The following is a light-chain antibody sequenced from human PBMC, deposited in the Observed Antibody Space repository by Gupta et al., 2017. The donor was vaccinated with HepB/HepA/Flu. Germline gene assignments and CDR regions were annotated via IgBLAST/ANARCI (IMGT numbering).Light chain of an antibody. CDR3: QQSYSIPLT. CDR1: QSINSY. V-gene: IGKV1-39*01. CDR2: AAS. J-gene: IGKJ4*01. Sequence: DIQMTQSPSSLSASVGDRVTITCRASQSINSYLNWYQQKPGKAPNLLIYAASSLQGGVPSRFSGSGSGTDFTLTISSLQPEDFATYYCQQSYSIPLTFGGGTKVEI.